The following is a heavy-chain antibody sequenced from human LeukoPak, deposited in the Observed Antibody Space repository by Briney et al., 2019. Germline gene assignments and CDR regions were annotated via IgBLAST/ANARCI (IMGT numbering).Heavy chain of an antibody. J-gene: IGHJ6*02. D-gene: IGHD3-16*01. Sequence: SETLSLTCTVSGASISSYYWSWIRQPPGKGLEWIGSIYYSGSTYYNPSLKSRVTISVDTSKNQFSLKLSSVTAADTAVYYCARHYDYYYYGMDVWGQGTTVTVSS. CDR3: ARHYDYYYYGMDV. V-gene: IGHV4-59*05. CDR1: GASISSYY. CDR2: IYYSGST.